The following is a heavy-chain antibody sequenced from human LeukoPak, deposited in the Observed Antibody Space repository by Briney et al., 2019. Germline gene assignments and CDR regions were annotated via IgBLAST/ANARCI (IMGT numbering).Heavy chain of an antibody. CDR3: TTDPGGSGSHPDNWFDP. Sequence: GGSLRLSCAASGFTFSNAWMSWVRQAPGKGLEWVGRIKSKTDGGTTDYAAPVKGRFTISRDDSKNMLYLQMNSLKTEDTAVYYCTTDPGGSGSHPDNWFDPWGQGTLVTVSS. CDR2: IKSKTDGGTT. V-gene: IGHV3-15*01. CDR1: GFTFSNAW. D-gene: IGHD3-10*01. J-gene: IGHJ5*02.